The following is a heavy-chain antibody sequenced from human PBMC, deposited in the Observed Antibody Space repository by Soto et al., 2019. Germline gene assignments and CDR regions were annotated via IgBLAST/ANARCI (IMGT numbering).Heavy chain of an antibody. D-gene: IGHD6-25*01. CDR3: ARRKERSGPHYFDY. J-gene: IGHJ4*02. CDR1: GYTFTTYD. V-gene: IGHV1-8*01. Sequence: ASVKVSCKASGYTFTTYDISWVRQATGQGLEWMGWMNPYSGNTGYAQKFQGRVTVTRNTSISTVYMELSGLRPDDTAVDYCARRKERSGPHYFDYWGQGSQVTVS. CDR2: MNPYSGNT.